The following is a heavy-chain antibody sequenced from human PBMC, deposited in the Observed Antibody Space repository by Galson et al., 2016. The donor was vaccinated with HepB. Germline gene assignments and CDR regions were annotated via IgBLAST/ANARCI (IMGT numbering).Heavy chain of an antibody. CDR2: LSAGNGDT. D-gene: IGHD3-10*01. CDR1: GFPFSAYA. V-gene: IGHV1-3*01. Sequence: SVKVSCKASGFPFSAYAIHWVRQAPGQRFEWMGWLSAGNGDTGYSPRFQGRLTLTRDASADIAYMDLSALRSGDTAVYYCVRHAHGSGSCDYWGQGTVITVSS. J-gene: IGHJ4*02. CDR3: VRHAHGSGSCDY.